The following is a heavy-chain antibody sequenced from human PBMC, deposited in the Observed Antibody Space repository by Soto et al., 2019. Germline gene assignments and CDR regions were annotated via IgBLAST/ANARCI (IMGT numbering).Heavy chain of an antibody. CDR2: VKSKTDGGTT. J-gene: IGHJ4*02. V-gene: IGHV3-15*01. CDR3: TTGFSSGWFEY. D-gene: IGHD6-19*01. Sequence: EVQLVESGGGLVKPGGSLRLSCAASGFTFINTWMSWVRQAPGKGLAWVGRVKSKTDGGTTDYAPPVRGRCIISRDDSQKMVYLQMNSLKTEDSGVYFCTTGFSSGWFEYWRQGNLVTVSS. CDR1: GFTFINTW.